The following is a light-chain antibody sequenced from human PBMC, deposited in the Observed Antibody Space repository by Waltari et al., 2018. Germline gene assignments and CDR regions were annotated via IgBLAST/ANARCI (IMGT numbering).Light chain of an antibody. V-gene: IGKV1-12*01. J-gene: IGKJ4*01. CDR1: QYINNY. Sequence: DIQMTQSPSSVSASVGDRVPITCRASQYINNYLAWYQQKPGKAPKLLMYDSSSLESGVPSRFSGSGSGADFTLTISSLQSEDFATYYCQQAKTFPHTFGGGTKVEVK. CDR2: DSS. CDR3: QQAKTFPHT.